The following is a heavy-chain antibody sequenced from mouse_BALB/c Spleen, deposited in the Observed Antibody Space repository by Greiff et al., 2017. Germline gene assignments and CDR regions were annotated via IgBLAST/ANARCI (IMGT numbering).Heavy chain of an antibody. CDR2: IWGDGST. CDR1: GFSLTGYG. CDR3: ASNYDTMDY. V-gene: IGHV2-6-7*01. Sequence: VMLMESGPGLVAPSQSLSITCTVSGFSLTGYGVHWVRQPPGKGLEWLGMIWGDGSTDYNSALKSRLSISKDNSKSQVFLKMNSLQTDDTTKYYCASNYDTMDYWGQGTSVTVSS. J-gene: IGHJ4*01.